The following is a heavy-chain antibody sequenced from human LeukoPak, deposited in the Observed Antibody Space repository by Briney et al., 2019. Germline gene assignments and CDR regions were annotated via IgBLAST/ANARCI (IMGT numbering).Heavy chain of an antibody. Sequence: GESLQISCKGSGYSFTSYWIAWGRQMPGKGLEWMGIIFPGDSDTRYSPSFQGQVSISADKSITTAYLQWSSLKASDTAMYYCARRGYTYGYVSWGQGTLVTVSS. CDR3: ARRGYTYGYVS. CDR2: IFPGDSDT. CDR1: GYSFTSYW. J-gene: IGHJ5*02. V-gene: IGHV5-51*01. D-gene: IGHD5-18*01.